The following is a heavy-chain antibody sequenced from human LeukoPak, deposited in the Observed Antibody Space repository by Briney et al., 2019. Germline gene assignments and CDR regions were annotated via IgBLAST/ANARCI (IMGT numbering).Heavy chain of an antibody. Sequence: PGGSLRLSCAASGFTLSSYEMNWVRLAPGKGLEWISYISRTGNSIYYADSVKGRFTISRDNSKNTLYLQMNSLRAEDTAVYYCAKPFMAPYYDILTGYLYFDYWGQGTLVTVSS. V-gene: IGHV3-48*03. CDR2: ISRTGNSI. J-gene: IGHJ4*02. D-gene: IGHD3-9*01. CDR3: AKPFMAPYYDILTGYLYFDY. CDR1: GFTLSSYE.